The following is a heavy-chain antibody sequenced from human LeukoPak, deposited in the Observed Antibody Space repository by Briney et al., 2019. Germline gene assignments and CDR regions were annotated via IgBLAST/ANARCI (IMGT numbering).Heavy chain of an antibody. J-gene: IGHJ6*02. CDR3: ARDVAYYDV. Sequence: GGSLRLSCAASGFTFSSYEMNWVRQAPGKGLEWVSYISSSAGSIYYADSVEGRFTISRDNAKNSLYLQMNSLRAEDTAVYYCARDVAYYDVWGQWTTVTVSS. CDR2: ISSSAGSI. V-gene: IGHV3-48*03. CDR1: GFTFSSYE. D-gene: IGHD3-10*01.